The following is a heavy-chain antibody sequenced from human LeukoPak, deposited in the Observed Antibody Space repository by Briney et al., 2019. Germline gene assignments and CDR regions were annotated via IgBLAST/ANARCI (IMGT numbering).Heavy chain of an antibody. J-gene: IGHJ4*02. D-gene: IGHD3-10*01. Sequence: GGSLRLSCAASGFTFSSHAMSWVRQAPGKGLEWVSSISTSGGSTYYADSVKGRFTVSRDNSKNTLYLQMNSLRAEDTAVYYCARDRMDNSGSLGYWGQGTLVTVSS. CDR1: GFTFSSHA. CDR3: ARDRMDNSGSLGY. V-gene: IGHV3-23*01. CDR2: ISTSGGST.